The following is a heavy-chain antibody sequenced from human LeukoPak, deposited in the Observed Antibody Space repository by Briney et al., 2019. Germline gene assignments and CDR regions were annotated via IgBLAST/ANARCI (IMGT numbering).Heavy chain of an antibody. V-gene: IGHV3-74*01. CDR2: INRDGRSP. CDR3: ACLSGSYYLGY. D-gene: IGHD1-26*01. J-gene: IGHJ4*02. Sequence: GGSRRLSGGAPGFTFSTYWRHWVPQAPGKGRVSVSRINRDGRSPSCADYVKGRFTISRDHAKNTLYLQMNSLRAEDTAVYHCACLSGSYYLGYWGQGTLVPVSS. CDR1: GFTFSTYW.